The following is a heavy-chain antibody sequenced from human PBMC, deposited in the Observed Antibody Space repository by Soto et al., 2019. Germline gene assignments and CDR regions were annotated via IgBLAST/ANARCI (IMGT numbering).Heavy chain of an antibody. CDR2: IKSKTDGGTT. CDR1: GFTFSNAW. D-gene: IGHD2-2*01. Sequence: GGSLRLSCAASGFTFSNAWMSWVRQAPGKGLEWVGRIKSKTDGGTTDYAAPVKGRFTISRDDSKNTLYLQMNSLKTEDTAVYYCTTSPPTQGYCSSTSCAAAFDIWGQGTMVTVSS. V-gene: IGHV3-15*01. J-gene: IGHJ3*02. CDR3: TTSPPTQGYCSSTSCAAAFDI.